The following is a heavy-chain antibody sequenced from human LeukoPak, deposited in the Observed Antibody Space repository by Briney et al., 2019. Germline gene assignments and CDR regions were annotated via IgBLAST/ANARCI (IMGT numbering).Heavy chain of an antibody. Sequence: SETLSLTCTVSGGSISSGGYYWSWIRQPPGKGLEWIGYIYHSGSTYYNPSLKSRVTISVDRSKNQFSLKLSSVTAADTAVYYCVREWNWTDAFDIWGQGTMVTVSS. J-gene: IGHJ3*02. CDR3: VREWNWTDAFDI. D-gene: IGHD1-1*01. CDR1: GGSISSGGYY. CDR2: IYHSGST. V-gene: IGHV4-30-2*01.